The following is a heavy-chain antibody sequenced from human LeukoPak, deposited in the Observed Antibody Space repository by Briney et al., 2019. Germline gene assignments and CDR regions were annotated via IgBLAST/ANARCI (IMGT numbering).Heavy chain of an antibody. CDR1: GGSFSGYY. Sequence: SETLSLTCAVYGGSFSGYYWSWIRQPPGKGLEWIGEINHSGSTNYNPSLKSRVTISVDTSKNQFSLKLSSVTAADTAVYYCARDLAVAGNTLDAFDIWGQGTMVTVSS. D-gene: IGHD6-19*01. CDR2: INHSGST. V-gene: IGHV4-34*01. CDR3: ARDLAVAGNTLDAFDI. J-gene: IGHJ3*02.